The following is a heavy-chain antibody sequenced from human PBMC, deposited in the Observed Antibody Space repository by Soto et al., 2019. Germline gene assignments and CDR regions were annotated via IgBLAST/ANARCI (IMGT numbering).Heavy chain of an antibody. J-gene: IGHJ6*02. CDR1: GFTFSNAW. D-gene: IGHD3-3*01. Sequence: EVQLVESGGGLVKPGGSLRLSCAASGFTFSNAWMNWVRQAPGKGLEWVGRIKSKTDGGTTDYAAPVKGRFTISRDDSKNTLYLQMNSLKTEDTAVYYCTSQYYDFWSGPFGGYYGMDVWGQGTTVTVSS. CDR2: IKSKTDGGTT. CDR3: TSQYYDFWSGPFGGYYGMDV. V-gene: IGHV3-15*07.